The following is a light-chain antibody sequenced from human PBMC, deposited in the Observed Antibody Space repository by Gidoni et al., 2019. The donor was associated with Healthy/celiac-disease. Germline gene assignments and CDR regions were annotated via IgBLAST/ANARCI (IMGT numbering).Light chain of an antibody. CDR3: QSYDSSLSGWV. J-gene: IGLJ3*02. Sequence: QSVLTQPPSVSGDAGQRVTISCYGSISNICACYDLHWYHQLQRTAPKLLIYGKSNRPSGVPDRFSGSKSCTSASLAITGLQTEDEADYYCQSYDSSLSGWVFGGGTKLTVL. CDR2: GKS. V-gene: IGLV1-40*01. CDR1: ISNICACYD.